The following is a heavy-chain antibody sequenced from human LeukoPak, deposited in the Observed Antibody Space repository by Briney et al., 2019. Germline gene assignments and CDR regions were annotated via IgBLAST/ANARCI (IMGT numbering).Heavy chain of an antibody. CDR1: GGSINSGGYY. CDR2: IYYSGSS. CDR3: ARNRDGYNSFDY. D-gene: IGHD5-24*01. Sequence: SETLSLTCTVSGGSINSGGYYWSWIRQHPGKGLEWIGYIYYSGSSYYNPSLRSRVTISVDTSKNHFSLKLSSVTAADTAVYYCARNRDGYNSFDYWGQGTLVTVSS. J-gene: IGHJ4*02. V-gene: IGHV4-31*03.